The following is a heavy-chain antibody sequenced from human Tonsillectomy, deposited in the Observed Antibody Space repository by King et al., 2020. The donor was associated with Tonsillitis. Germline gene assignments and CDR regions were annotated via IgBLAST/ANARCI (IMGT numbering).Heavy chain of an antibody. Sequence: VQLVESGGGLVQPGGSLRLSCAASGFSFSNYAMNWVRQASGKGLEWVSGISGSGGSTYYADSVKGRFTISRDNSNNTLHLQMNSLRPEDTAIYYCAKLTYYDFWSGPRGAFDIWGQGTMVTVSS. J-gene: IGHJ3*02. CDR3: AKLTYYDFWSGPRGAFDI. CDR2: ISGSGGST. D-gene: IGHD3-3*01. CDR1: GFSFSNYA. V-gene: IGHV3-23*04.